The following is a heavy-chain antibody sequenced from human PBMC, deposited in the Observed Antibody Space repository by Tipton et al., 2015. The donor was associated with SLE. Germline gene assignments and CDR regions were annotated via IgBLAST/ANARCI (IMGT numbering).Heavy chain of an antibody. D-gene: IGHD2-8*01. V-gene: IGHV3-7*01. J-gene: IGHJ4*02. CDR2: INQDVSER. CDR3: ARAGLDVLMVYAAYFDY. CDR1: GFTFSSYW. Sequence: SLRLSCAASGFTFSSYWMSWVRQAPGKGLEWVATINQDVSERYYVDSMKGRFTISRDNSKNSLYLQMSSLRAEDTAVYNCARAGLDVLMVYAAYFDYWGQGSLVTISS.